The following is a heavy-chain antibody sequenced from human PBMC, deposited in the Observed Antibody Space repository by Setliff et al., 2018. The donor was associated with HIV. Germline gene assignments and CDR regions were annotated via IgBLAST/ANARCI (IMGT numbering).Heavy chain of an antibody. CDR3: ARAPRGDFWSGKDYFDY. V-gene: IGHV1-18*01. J-gene: IGHJ4*02. Sequence: ASVKVSCKASGYSFSSYGISWVRQAPGQGLEWMGWISGYNANTSYAQKLQGKVIMTTDTSTSTAYMEVRSLRSDDTAVYFCARAPRGDFWSGKDYFDYWGQGTLVTVSS. D-gene: IGHD3-3*01. CDR1: GYSFSSYG. CDR2: ISGYNANT.